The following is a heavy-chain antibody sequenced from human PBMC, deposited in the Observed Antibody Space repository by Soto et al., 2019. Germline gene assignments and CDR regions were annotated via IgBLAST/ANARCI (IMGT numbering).Heavy chain of an antibody. Sequence: GESLKISCKGSGYSFTSYWLSWVRQMPGKGLEWMGRIDPSDSYTNYSPSFQGHVTISADKSISTEERQGSSLKASDTAMYYCARHSIREEPGEKWRNNDYWGQGTRVTVSS. J-gene: IGHJ4*02. CDR3: ARHSIREEPGEKWRNNDY. CDR2: IDPSDSYT. V-gene: IGHV5-10-1*01. CDR1: GYSFTSYW. D-gene: IGHD6-13*01.